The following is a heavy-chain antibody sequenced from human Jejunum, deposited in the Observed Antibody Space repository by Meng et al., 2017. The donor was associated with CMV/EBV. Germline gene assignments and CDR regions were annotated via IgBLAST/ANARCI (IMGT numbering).Heavy chain of an antibody. J-gene: IGHJ4*02. CDR1: GGTFSSYA. V-gene: IGHV7-4-1*02. CDR3: ARDSPLDGYSLLDY. CDR2: INTNTGNP. D-gene: IGHD5-24*01. Sequence: VLLVQSGAEVKKPGSSVQVSCKASGGTFSSYAISWVRQAPGQGLEWMGWINTNTGNPTYAQGFTGRFVFSLDTSVSTAYLQINSLRADDTAVYYCARDSPLDGYSLLDYWGQGTLVTVSS.